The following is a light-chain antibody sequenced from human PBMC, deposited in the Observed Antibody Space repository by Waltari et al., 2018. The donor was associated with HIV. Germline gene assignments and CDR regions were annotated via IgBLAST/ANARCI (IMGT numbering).Light chain of an antibody. CDR3: QQSYSSPWT. CDR2: AAS. J-gene: IGKJ1*01. Sequence: DTQMTQSPSSLSASVGDRVTITCRASQTISSYLNWYQQKPGKAPNLLIYAASSLQSGVPSRFSGSGSGTDFTLTISSLQPEDFASYYCQQSYSSPWTFGQGTKVQIK. V-gene: IGKV1-39*01. CDR1: QTISSY.